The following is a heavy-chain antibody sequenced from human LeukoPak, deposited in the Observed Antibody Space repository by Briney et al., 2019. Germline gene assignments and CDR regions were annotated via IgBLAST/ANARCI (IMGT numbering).Heavy chain of an antibody. V-gene: IGHV3-7*03. CDR2: IKQDGSEK. D-gene: IGHD5/OR15-5a*01. J-gene: IGHJ5*01. Sequence: PGGSLRLSCAASGFTFSSIHMVWARQAPGKGLEWVANIKQDGSEKHYVDSVKGRFTISRDNAKNSLYLQMDSLRAEDTAIYYCARDANAGYSVNWFDPWGQGTLVTVSS. CDR1: GFTFSSIH. CDR3: ARDANAGYSVNWFDP.